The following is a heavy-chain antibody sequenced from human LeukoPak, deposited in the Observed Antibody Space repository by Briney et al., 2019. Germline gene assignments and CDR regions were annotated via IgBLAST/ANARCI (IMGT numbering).Heavy chain of an antibody. CDR2: INAGSGNT. D-gene: IGHD2-21*02. Sequence: GASVKVSCKASGYTFTSYAMHWVRQAPGQRLEWMGWINAGSGNTKYSQKFQGRVTITRDTSASTAYMELRSLRSDDTAVYYCARGPLRWVTANHYYFDYWGQGTLVTVSS. V-gene: IGHV1-3*01. J-gene: IGHJ4*02. CDR3: ARGPLRWVTANHYYFDY. CDR1: GYTFTSYA.